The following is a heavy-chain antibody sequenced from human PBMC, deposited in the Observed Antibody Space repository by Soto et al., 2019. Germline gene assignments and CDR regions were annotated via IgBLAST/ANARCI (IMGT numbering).Heavy chain of an antibody. CDR2: IIPMLGIR. CDR1: GGTFSTYS. CDR3: TIGSWSGEVFDI. Sequence: QVQLVQSGAEVKKPGSSVKVSGKDSGGTFSTYSMFWVRQAPGQGLEWMGRIIPMLGIRNYAQRFQDRVTITADKSTATAHMELSSLRSEDTALYYCTIGSWSGEVFDIWGQGTMVTVSS. D-gene: IGHD2-21*01. V-gene: IGHV1-69*02. J-gene: IGHJ3*02.